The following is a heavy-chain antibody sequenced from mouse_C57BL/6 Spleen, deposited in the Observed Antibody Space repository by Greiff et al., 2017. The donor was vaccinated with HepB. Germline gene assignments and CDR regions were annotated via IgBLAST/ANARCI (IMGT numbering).Heavy chain of an antibody. V-gene: IGHV6-6*01. CDR2: IRNKANNHAT. J-gene: IGHJ1*03. Sequence: EVKLVESGGGLVQPGGSMKLSCAASGFTFSDAWMDWVRQSPEKGLEWVAEIRNKANNHATYYAESVKGRFTISRDDSKSSVYLQMNSLRAEDTGIYYCTRNGYYLYWYFDVWGTGTTVTVSS. CDR3: TRNGYYLYWYFDV. CDR1: GFTFSDAW. D-gene: IGHD2-3*01.